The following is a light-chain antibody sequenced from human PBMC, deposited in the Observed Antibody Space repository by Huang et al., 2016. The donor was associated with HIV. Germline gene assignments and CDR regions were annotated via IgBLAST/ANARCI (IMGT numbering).Light chain of an antibody. Sequence: DIQMTQSPSSLSASVGDSVTIACRASQDIRNSLAWYQQKPGKAPKLHLYAASRLESGVPSRFSGSGSGTDFTLTISSLQPEDFATYYCQQSYSTPRTFGQGTKVEIK. V-gene: IGKV1-NL1*01. CDR1: QDIRNS. CDR3: QQSYSTPRT. J-gene: IGKJ1*01. CDR2: AAS.